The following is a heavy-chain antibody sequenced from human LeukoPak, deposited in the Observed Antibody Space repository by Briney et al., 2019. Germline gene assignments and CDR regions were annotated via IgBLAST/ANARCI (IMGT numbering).Heavy chain of an antibody. CDR1: GFTFSSYE. CDR2: ISSSGSTI. Sequence: GGSLRLSCAASGFTFSSYEMNWVRQAPGRGLEWVSYISSSGSTIYYADSVKGRFTISRDNAKNSLYLQMNSLRAEDTAVYYCARGLHDYGDYVSAFDIWGQGTMVTVSS. J-gene: IGHJ3*02. CDR3: ARGLHDYGDYVSAFDI. V-gene: IGHV3-48*03. D-gene: IGHD4-17*01.